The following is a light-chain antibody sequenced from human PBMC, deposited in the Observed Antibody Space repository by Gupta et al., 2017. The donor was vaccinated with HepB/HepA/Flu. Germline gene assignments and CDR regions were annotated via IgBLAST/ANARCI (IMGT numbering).Light chain of an antibody. CDR3: QSYDNNIVI. CDR1: SGSIASYY. J-gene: IGLJ2*01. CDR2: DDN. V-gene: IGLV6-57*03. Sequence: NFMLTQPHSVSESPGKTVTISCTRSSGSIASYYVQWYQQRPGSAPTTLIYDDNQRPSGIPDRFSGSIDSSSNSASLTISGLKTEDEAYYYCQSYDNNIVIFGGGTKLTVL.